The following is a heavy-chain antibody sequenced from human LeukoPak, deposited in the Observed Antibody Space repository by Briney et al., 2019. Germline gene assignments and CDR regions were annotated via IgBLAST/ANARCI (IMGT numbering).Heavy chain of an antibody. CDR2: INHSGST. CDR3: TRAKRIIMVRGVITRYFDY. V-gene: IGHV4-34*01. D-gene: IGHD3-10*01. CDR1: GGSFSGYY. Sequence: PSEALSLTCGVYGGSFSGYYWSWIRQPPGKGLEWIGEINHSGSTNYNPSLKSRVTISVDTSKNQFPLKLNSVTAADTAVYYCTRAKRIIMVRGVITRYFDYWGQGTLVTVSS. J-gene: IGHJ4*02.